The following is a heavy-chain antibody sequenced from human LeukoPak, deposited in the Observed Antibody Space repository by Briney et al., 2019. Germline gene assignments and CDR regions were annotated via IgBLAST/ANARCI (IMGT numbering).Heavy chain of an antibody. V-gene: IGHV1-18*01. J-gene: IGHJ5*02. CDR1: GYTFTSYG. D-gene: IGHD3-3*01. CDR3: ARASMDDFWSGGGWFDP. Sequence: ASVKVSCKASGYTFTSYGISWVRQAPGQGLEWMGCISAYNGNTNYAQKLQGRITMTTDTSTSTAYMELRSLRSDDTAVYYCARASMDDFWSGGGWFDPWGQGTLVTVSS. CDR2: ISAYNGNT.